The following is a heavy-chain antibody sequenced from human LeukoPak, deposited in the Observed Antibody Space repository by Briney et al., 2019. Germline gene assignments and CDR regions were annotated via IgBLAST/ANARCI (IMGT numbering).Heavy chain of an antibody. CDR2: IIPIFGTA. Sequence: GASVKVSCKASGGTFSSYAISWVRQAPGQGLEWMGGIIPIFGTANYAQKFQGRVTITADESTSTAYMELSSLRSEDTAVYYCATAATAAAGVYYYYYGMDVWGKGTTVTVSS. CDR3: ATAATAAAGVYYYYYGMDV. CDR1: GGTFSSYA. V-gene: IGHV1-69*01. D-gene: IGHD6-13*01. J-gene: IGHJ6*04.